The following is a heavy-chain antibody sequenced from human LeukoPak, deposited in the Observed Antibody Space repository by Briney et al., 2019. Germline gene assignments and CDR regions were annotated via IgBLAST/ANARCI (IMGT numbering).Heavy chain of an antibody. V-gene: IGHV3-30*18. CDR2: ISYDGSNK. Sequence: GGSLRLSCAASGFTFSSYGMHWVRQAPGKGLEWVAVISYDGSNKYYADSVKGRFTISRDNSKNTLYLQMNSLRAEDTAVYYCAKDLGYCSSTSCYLTLDYYYGMDVWGQGTTVTVSS. CDR1: GFTFSSYG. J-gene: IGHJ6*02. D-gene: IGHD2-2*01. CDR3: AKDLGYCSSTSCYLTLDYYYGMDV.